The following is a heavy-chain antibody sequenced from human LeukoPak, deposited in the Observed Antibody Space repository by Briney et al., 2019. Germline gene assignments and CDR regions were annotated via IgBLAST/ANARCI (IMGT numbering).Heavy chain of an antibody. V-gene: IGHV3-23*01. Sequence: GGSLRLSCAASGFTFSSYAMSWVGQAPEKGLEWVSAISGSGDYTYYADSVKGRFTISRDNPKNTLYLQMSSLRVEDTAVYYCAKSVAYTDYDWFDPWGPGNLGIVSS. CDR2: ISGSGDYT. J-gene: IGHJ5*02. D-gene: IGHD4-17*01. CDR3: AKSVAYTDYDWFDP. CDR1: GFTFSSYA.